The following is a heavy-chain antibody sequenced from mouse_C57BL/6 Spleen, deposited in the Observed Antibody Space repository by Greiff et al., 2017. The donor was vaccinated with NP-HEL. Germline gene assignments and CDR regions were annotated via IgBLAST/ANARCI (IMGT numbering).Heavy chain of an antibody. CDR1: GYTFTDYY. D-gene: IGHD2-3*01. CDR3: ARIDVYYAMDY. CDR2: INPNNGGT. J-gene: IGHJ4*01. V-gene: IGHV1-26*01. Sequence: EVQLQQSGPELVKPGASVKISCKASGYTFTDYYMNWVKQSHGKSLEWIGDINPNNGGTSYNQKFKGKATLTVDKSSSTAYMELRSLTSEDSAVYYCARIDVYYAMDYWGQGTSVTVSS.